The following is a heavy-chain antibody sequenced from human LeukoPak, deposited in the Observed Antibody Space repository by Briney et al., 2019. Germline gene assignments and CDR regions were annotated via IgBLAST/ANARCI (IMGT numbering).Heavy chain of an antibody. V-gene: IGHV3-30*02. J-gene: IGHJ4*02. Sequence: GGSLRLSCAASEFTFNNYGVHWVRQASGKGLEWVAFIRADETNKYYAASVKGRFTISRDNSKNTLYLQMNSLRAEDTALYYCATDDFWGQGTLVTVSS. CDR3: ATDDF. CDR2: IRADETNK. CDR1: EFTFNNYG.